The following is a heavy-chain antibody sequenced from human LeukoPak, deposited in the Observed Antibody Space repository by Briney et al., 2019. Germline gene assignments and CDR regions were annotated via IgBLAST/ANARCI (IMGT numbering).Heavy chain of an antibody. V-gene: IGHV4-59*12. J-gene: IGHJ6*02. D-gene: IGHD6-19*01. Sequence: SETLSLTCSVSGGSLSTYYWTWTRQPPGKGLEWIGFIHQSGSTEYTPSLKSRVTMSLDTSRNQFSLKMSTVTAAHTAVYYCSREQYTSGGSGWFGMDVWGQGTTVTVS. CDR1: GGSLSTYY. CDR2: IHQSGST. CDR3: SREQYTSGGSGWFGMDV.